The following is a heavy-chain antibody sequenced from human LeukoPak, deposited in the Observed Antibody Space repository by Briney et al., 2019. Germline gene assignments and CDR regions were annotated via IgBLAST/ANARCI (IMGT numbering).Heavy chain of an antibody. CDR2: ISGSGITT. J-gene: IGHJ4*02. D-gene: IGHD2/OR15-2a*01. V-gene: IGHV3-23*01. Sequence: GGSLRLSCAASGFTFSSHAMNWVRQAPGKGLEWISAISGSGITTYYADSVKGRFTISKDNAKNTVYLQMNSLRAEDTAVYYCVSFYETYWGRGTLVTVSS. CDR3: VSFYETY. CDR1: GFTFSSHA.